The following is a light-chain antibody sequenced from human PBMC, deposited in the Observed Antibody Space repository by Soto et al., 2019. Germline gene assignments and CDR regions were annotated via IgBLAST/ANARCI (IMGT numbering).Light chain of an antibody. J-gene: IGLJ1*01. V-gene: IGLV3-21*02. CDR1: NLGSKT. Sequence: SYELSQPPSVSVAPGQTARITCGGDNLGSKTVHWNQQKPGQAPMVVLYDDYDRPTGIPARFSGSKSGNTATLTISRVEAGDEADYYCQVWASTAEFFVFGSGTKVTVL. CDR3: QVWASTAEFFV. CDR2: DDY.